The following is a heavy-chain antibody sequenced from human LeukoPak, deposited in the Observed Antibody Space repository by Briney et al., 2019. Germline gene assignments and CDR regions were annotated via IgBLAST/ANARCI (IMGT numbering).Heavy chain of an antibody. CDR1: GGSISSYY. D-gene: IGHD3-3*01. Sequence: ASETLSLTCSVSGGSISSYYWSWIRQPAGKGREWIGRTYTTGNTDYNPSLKSRVTMSVDTSKNQFSLNLSSVTAADTAVYYCAREARGWSGFDYWGQGTLVTVSS. CDR2: TYTTGNT. V-gene: IGHV4-4*07. J-gene: IGHJ4*02. CDR3: AREARGWSGFDY.